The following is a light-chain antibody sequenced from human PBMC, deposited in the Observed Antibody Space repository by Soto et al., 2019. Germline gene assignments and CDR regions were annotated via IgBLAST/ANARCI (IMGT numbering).Light chain of an antibody. Sequence: AIQMTQSPSSLSASVGDRVTITCRASQGIRDELGWYQQKAGKAPNLLISAASRLQSGVPSRFSGRGSGTDFTLTISSLQPEDFATYYCLQDYDYPPTFGQGTKVELK. CDR3: LQDYDYPPT. V-gene: IGKV1-6*01. CDR2: AAS. J-gene: IGKJ1*01. CDR1: QGIRDE.